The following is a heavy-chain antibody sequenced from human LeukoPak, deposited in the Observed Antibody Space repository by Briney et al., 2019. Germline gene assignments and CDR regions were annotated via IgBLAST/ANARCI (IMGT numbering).Heavy chain of an antibody. D-gene: IGHD5-24*01. CDR1: GYTFRNYW. CDR2: IYPSDSDT. Sequence: GESLKISCKSYGYTFRNYWIGWVRQMSGKGLEWMGMIYPSDSDTRYSPSFQGQVTISADKSISIAYLQWSSLKASDTAMYYCARSPGIDYNYSPDYWGQGTLVTVSS. J-gene: IGHJ4*02. CDR3: ARSPGIDYNYSPDY. V-gene: IGHV5-51*01.